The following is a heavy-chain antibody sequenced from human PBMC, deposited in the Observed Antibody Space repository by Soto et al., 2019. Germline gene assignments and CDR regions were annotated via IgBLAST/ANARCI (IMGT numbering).Heavy chain of an antibody. D-gene: IGHD3-22*01. Sequence: SETLSLTCTVSGGSISSSSYYWGWIRQPPGKGLEWIGSIYYSGSTYYNPSLKSRVTISVDTSKNQFSLKLSSVTAADTAVYYCRGGYDSSGYYYYGMDVWGQGTTVTVSS. CDR1: GGSISSSSYY. CDR3: RGGYDSSGYYYYGMDV. CDR2: IYYSGST. V-gene: IGHV4-39*01. J-gene: IGHJ6*02.